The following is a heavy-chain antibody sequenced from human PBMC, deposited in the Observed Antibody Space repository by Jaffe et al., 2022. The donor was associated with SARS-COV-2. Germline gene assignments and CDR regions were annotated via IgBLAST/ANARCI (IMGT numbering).Heavy chain of an antibody. CDR2: IYYSGST. V-gene: IGHV4-39*01. CDR3: ARNQMYYYDSSGYYLDAFDI. CDR1: GGSISSSSYY. J-gene: IGHJ3*02. D-gene: IGHD3-22*01. Sequence: QLQLQESGPGLVKPSETLSLTCTVSGGSISSSSYYWGWIRQPPGKGLEWIGSIYYSGSTYYNPSLKSRVTISVDTSKNQFSLKLSSVTAADTAVYYCARNQMYYYDSSGYYLDAFDIWGQGTMVTVSS.